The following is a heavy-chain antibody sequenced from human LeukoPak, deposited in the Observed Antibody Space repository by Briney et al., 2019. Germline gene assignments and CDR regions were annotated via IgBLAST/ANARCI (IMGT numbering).Heavy chain of an antibody. V-gene: IGHV1-69-2*01. CDR1: GYTSTDYY. D-gene: IGHD1-20*01. CDR3: ATGHITGGTGFDY. Sequence: ASVKISCKXSGYTSTDYYVHWVQQAPGKGLEWMGLIDPEDGETIYAEEFQGRVSITADTSTDTAYMELSSLRFDDTAVYYCATGHITGGTGFDYWGQGTLVTVSS. CDR2: IDPEDGET. J-gene: IGHJ4*02.